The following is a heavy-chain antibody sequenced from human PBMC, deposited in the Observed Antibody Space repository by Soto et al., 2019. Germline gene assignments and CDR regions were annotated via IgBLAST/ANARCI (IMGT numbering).Heavy chain of an antibody. V-gene: IGHV3-30*18. CDR2: STNNDSRK. J-gene: IGHJ4*02. Sequence: PAGSLSLSCQASGFNFANYGMYWARQPPGTGVGWVAVSTNNDSRKYYEDSSMSRFTISRDNSKNTLSLHLNTLKPADTAVYHCGKDRVGRPLCTPMGVWGQGTLVTVSS. CDR3: GKDRVGRPLCTPMGV. D-gene: IGHD3-10*01. CDR1: GFNFANYG.